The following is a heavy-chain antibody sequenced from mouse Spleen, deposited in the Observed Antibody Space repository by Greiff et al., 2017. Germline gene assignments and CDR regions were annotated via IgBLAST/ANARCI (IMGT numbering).Heavy chain of an antibody. D-gene: IGHD2-4*01. Sequence: EVMLVESGGGLVKPGGSRKLSCAASGFTFSSYAMSWVRQTPEKRLEWVATISSGGSYTYYPDSVKGRFTISRDNAKNTLYLQMSSLRSEDTAMYYCARKSFDYDEEGYFDYWGQGTTLTVSS. V-gene: IGHV5-9-1*01. CDR1: GFTFSSYA. CDR3: ARKSFDYDEEGYFDY. CDR2: ISSGGSYT. J-gene: IGHJ2*01.